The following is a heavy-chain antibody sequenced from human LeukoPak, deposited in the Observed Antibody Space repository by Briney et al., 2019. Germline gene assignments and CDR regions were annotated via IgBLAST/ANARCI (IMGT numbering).Heavy chain of an antibody. Sequence: GGSLRLSCAASGFTFSSYAMSWVRQAPGKGLEWVSATSGSGGSTYYADSVKGRFTISRDNSKNTLYLQMNSLRAEDTAVYYCAKTPDSYDFWSGYYPLPSYYFDYWGQGTLVTVSS. D-gene: IGHD3-3*01. CDR1: GFTFSSYA. V-gene: IGHV3-23*01. CDR3: AKTPDSYDFWSGYYPLPSYYFDY. J-gene: IGHJ4*02. CDR2: TSGSGGST.